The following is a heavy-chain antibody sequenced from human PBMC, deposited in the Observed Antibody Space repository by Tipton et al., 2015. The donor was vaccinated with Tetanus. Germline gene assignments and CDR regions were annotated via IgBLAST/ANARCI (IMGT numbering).Heavy chain of an antibody. D-gene: IGHD3-3*01. V-gene: IGHV4-59*01. CDR3: ARTSGYMYSDC. CDR2: IYYFGST. Sequence: TLSLTCTVSGGSISSYYWSWIRQPPGKGLEWIGYIYYFGSTKCNPSLKSRVAMSVDTSKNQLSLRLNSVTSADTAVYYCARTSGYMYSDCWGQGTLVTVSS. J-gene: IGHJ4*02. CDR1: GGSISSYY.